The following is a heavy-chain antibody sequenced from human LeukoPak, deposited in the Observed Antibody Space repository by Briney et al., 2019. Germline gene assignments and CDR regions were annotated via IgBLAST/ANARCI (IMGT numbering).Heavy chain of an antibody. CDR2: INPNNGDT. D-gene: IGHD3-22*01. V-gene: IGHV1-2*02. CDR1: GYTFIGYF. CDR3: ARDLSTMINFDY. Sequence: PGASVKVSCKASGYTFIGYFMHWVRQAPGQGLEWMVWINPNNGDTNYAQKFQGRVTMTRDTSISTAYVELSRLRSDDTAVYYYARDLSTMINFDYWGQGTLVTVSS. J-gene: IGHJ4*02.